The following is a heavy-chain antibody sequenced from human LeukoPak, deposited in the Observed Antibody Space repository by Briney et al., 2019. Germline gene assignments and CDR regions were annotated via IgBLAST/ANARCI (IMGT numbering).Heavy chain of an antibody. Sequence: PGGSLRLSCAASGFTFSMYSMHWVRQAPGKGLEWVSSISSSGGYIYNADSVRGRFTISRDDAKNSLYLQMNSLRAEDTAVYYCAGVDAAMPDAFDIWGQGTTVTVSS. V-gene: IGHV3-21*01. J-gene: IGHJ3*02. CDR1: GFTFSMYS. CDR2: ISSSGGYI. D-gene: IGHD5-18*01. CDR3: AGVDAAMPDAFDI.